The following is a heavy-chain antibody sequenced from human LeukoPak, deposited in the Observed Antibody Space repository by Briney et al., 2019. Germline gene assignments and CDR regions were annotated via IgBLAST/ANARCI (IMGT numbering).Heavy chain of an antibody. CDR2: ISYDGSNK. J-gene: IGHJ4*02. CDR1: GFTFSSYG. CDR3: AKGVRFLEWLEYYFDY. D-gene: IGHD3-3*01. Sequence: GGSLRLSCAASGFTFSSYGMHWVRQAPGKGLEWVAVISYDGSNKYYADSVKGRSTISRDNSKNTLYLQMNSLRAEDTAVYYCAKGVRFLEWLEYYFDYWGQGTLVTVSS. V-gene: IGHV3-30*18.